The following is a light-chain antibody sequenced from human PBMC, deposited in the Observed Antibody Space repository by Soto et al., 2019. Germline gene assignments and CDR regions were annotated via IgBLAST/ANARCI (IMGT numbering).Light chain of an antibody. CDR2: KVS. Sequence: DVVMTQSPLSLPVTLGQPASISCRSSQSLVYSDGNTFLSWFQQRPGQSPRRLIYKVSNRDSGVPDRFSGSGSGTDFTLKISGVEAEDVGLYYCMQGTHWPHTFGQGTKVDIK. CDR1: QSLVYSDGNTF. J-gene: IGKJ1*01. CDR3: MQGTHWPHT. V-gene: IGKV2-30*01.